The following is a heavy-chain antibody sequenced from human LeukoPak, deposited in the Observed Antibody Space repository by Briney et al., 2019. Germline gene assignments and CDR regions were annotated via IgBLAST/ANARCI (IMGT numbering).Heavy chain of an antibody. D-gene: IGHD4-17*01. CDR1: GFTFNRYN. J-gene: IGHJ6*03. V-gene: IGHV3-21*06. Sequence: NSGGSLRLSCAASGFTFNRYNMNWVRRAPGKGLEWISSISSTGRYIYYADSVKGRFTISRDNANDSLYLQMNSLRVEDTAVYYCARDWVSETVPYYFYMDVWGKGTTVTVSS. CDR3: ARDWVSETVPYYFYMDV. CDR2: ISSTGRYI.